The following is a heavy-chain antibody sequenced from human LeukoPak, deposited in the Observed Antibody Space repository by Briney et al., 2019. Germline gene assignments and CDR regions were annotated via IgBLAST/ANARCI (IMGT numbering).Heavy chain of an antibody. D-gene: IGHD5-12*01. Sequence: ASVKVSCKASGYTFTSYDINWVRQAIGQGLEWMGWMNPNSGNTGYAQKFQGRVTMTRNTSISTAYMELSSLRSEDTAVYYCARGRSWGLRSYYGMDVWGQGTTVTVSS. V-gene: IGHV1-8*01. CDR3: ARGRSWGLRSYYGMDV. CDR1: GYTFTSYD. CDR2: MNPNSGNT. J-gene: IGHJ6*02.